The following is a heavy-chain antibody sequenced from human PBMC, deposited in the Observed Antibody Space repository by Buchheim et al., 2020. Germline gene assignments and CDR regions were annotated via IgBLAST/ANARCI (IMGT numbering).Heavy chain of an antibody. D-gene: IGHD5-18*01. V-gene: IGHV3-23*01. CDR2: ISGSGGST. CDR1: GFTFSSYA. CDR3: AKDRGYSYGQYYFDY. J-gene: IGHJ4*02. Sequence: EVQLLESGGGLVQPGGSLRLSCAASGFTFSSYAMSWVRQAPGKGLEWVSAISGSGGSTYYADSVQGRITNPRGNSHHTTFLQMNSLRAEDTAVYYCAKDRGYSYGQYYFDYWGQGTL.